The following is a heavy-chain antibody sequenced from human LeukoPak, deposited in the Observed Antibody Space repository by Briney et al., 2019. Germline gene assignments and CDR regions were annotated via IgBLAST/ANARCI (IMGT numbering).Heavy chain of an antibody. J-gene: IGHJ4*02. Sequence: PSETLSLTCAVSGYSISSGYYWSWIRQPPGKGLEWIGEINHSGSTNYNPSLKSRVTISVDTSKNQFSLKLSSVTAADTAVYYCARFTIFGVVMYYFDYWGQGTLVTVSS. V-gene: IGHV4-34*01. CDR2: INHSGST. CDR3: ARFTIFGVVMYYFDY. CDR1: GYSISSGYY. D-gene: IGHD3-3*01.